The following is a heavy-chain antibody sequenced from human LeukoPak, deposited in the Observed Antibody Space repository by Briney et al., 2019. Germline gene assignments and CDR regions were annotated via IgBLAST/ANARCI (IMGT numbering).Heavy chain of an antibody. CDR3: ARANYYYDSSGYYYYYYYMDV. Sequence: ASLKVSCKASGYTFTSYDINWVRQATGQGLEWMGWMNPNSGNTGYGQKFQGRVTITRNTSISTAYMELSRLRSEDTAVYYYARANYYYDSSGYYYYYYYMDVWGKGTTVTVCS. J-gene: IGHJ6*03. CDR2: MNPNSGNT. CDR1: GYTFTSYD. D-gene: IGHD3-22*01. V-gene: IGHV1-8*03.